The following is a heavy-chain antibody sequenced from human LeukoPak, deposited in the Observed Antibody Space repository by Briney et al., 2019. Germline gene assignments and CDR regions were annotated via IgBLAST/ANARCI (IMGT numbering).Heavy chain of an antibody. CDR2: IRSKPYGGTT. V-gene: IGHV3-49*04. D-gene: IGHD3-22*01. CDR3: TREAPGGDYYDSSGYGTSY. J-gene: IGHJ4*02. CDR1: GFTFSSSA. Sequence: GGSLRLSCAASGFTFSSSAMSWVRHATGKGLEWVGYIRSKPYGGTTEFAASVKGRFTISRDDSKSIAYLQMTSLKTEDTAVYYCTREAPGGDYYDSSGYGTSYWGQGTLVTVSS.